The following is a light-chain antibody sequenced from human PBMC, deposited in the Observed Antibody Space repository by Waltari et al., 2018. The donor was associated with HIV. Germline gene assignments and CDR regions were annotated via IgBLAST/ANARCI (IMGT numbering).Light chain of an antibody. Sequence: QSALTQPASVSASPGQAITISCTGTRSAVGGYNFVSWYQQHPGKAPKLMIYEGSKRPSGVSNRFSGSKSGNTASLTISGLQAEDEADYYCCSYTSSNTYVFGTGTEVSVL. CDR3: CSYTSSNTYV. V-gene: IGLV2-23*01. J-gene: IGLJ1*01. CDR1: RSAVGGYNF. CDR2: EGS.